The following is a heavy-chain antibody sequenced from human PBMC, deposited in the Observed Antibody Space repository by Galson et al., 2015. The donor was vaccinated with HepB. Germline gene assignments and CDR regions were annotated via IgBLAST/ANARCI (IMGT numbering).Heavy chain of an antibody. CDR3: TRGHDYGDYASLDY. D-gene: IGHD4-17*01. CDR1: GFTFGDYA. J-gene: IGHJ4*02. Sequence: SLRLSCAASGFTFGDYAMSWVRQAPGKGLEWVGFIRSKAYGGTTEYAASVKGRFTISRDDSKSIAYLQMNSLKTEDTAVYYCTRGHDYGDYASLDYWGQGTLVTVSS. CDR2: IRSKAYGGTT. V-gene: IGHV3-49*04.